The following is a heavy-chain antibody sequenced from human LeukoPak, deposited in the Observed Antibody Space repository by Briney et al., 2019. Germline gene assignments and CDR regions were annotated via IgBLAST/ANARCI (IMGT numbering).Heavy chain of an antibody. Sequence: PGGSLRLSCAASGFTFSSYWMNWVRQAPGKGLEWVSSISSSSSYIYYADSVKGRFTISRDNAKNSLYLQMNSLRAEDTAVYYCARDRAWYDILTGYSPMGYWGQGTLVTVSS. J-gene: IGHJ4*02. CDR1: GFTFSSYW. V-gene: IGHV3-21*01. CDR3: ARDRAWYDILTGYSPMGY. D-gene: IGHD3-9*01. CDR2: ISSSSSYI.